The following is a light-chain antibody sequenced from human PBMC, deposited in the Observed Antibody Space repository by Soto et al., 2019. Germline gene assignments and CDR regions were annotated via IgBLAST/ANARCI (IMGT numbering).Light chain of an antibody. CDR2: GAS. Sequence: EIVLTQSPGTLSLFPGERATLSCRASQSISSSYLAWYQQKPGQAPRLLIHGASNRATGIPDRFSGAGSGTDVTRTISRLESEDFAVYYCQQSGSAPAWTFGQGTKVEIK. V-gene: IGKV3-20*01. CDR3: QQSGSAPAWT. CDR1: QSISSSY. J-gene: IGKJ1*01.